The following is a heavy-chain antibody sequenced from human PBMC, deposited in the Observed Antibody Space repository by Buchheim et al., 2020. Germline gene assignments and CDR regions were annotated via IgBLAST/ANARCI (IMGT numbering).Heavy chain of an antibody. V-gene: IGHV4-34*01. D-gene: IGHD3-3*01. CDR2: INHSGST. J-gene: IGHJ4*02. Sequence: QVQLQQWGAGLLKPSETLSLTCAVYGGSFSGYYWSWIRQPPGKGLEWIGEINHSGSTNYNPSLKSRVTLSVDTSKNTLSLKLSSVTAADTAVYYCARAFLHPPRFDYWGQGTL. CDR3: ARAFLHPPRFDY. CDR1: GGSFSGYY.